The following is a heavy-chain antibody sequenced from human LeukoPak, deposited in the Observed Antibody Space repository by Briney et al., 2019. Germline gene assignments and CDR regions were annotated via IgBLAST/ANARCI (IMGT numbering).Heavy chain of an antibody. CDR2: IYYSGST. Sequence: SETLSPTYTVSGGSISSYYWSWIRQPPGKGLEWIGYIYYSGSTNYNPSLKSRVTISVDTSKNQFSLKLSSVTAADTAVYYCARDKYSSSWPNWFDPWGQGTLVTVSS. CDR1: GGSISSYY. D-gene: IGHD6-13*01. CDR3: ARDKYSSSWPNWFDP. J-gene: IGHJ5*02. V-gene: IGHV4-59*01.